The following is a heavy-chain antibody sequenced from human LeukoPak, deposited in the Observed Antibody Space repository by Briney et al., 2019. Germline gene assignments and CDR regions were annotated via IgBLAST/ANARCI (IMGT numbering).Heavy chain of an antibody. V-gene: IGHV1-8*01. CDR1: GYTFTSYD. CDR3: ARGWITFGGVYFY. J-gene: IGHJ4*02. Sequence: ASVTVSCKASGYTFTSYDINWVRQAPGRGIEWMGWMNPNSGNTGYAQKFQGRVTMTTNTSINTAYIELSRLRSEDTAVYYCARGWITFGGVYFYWGEGTLVTVSS. CDR2: MNPNSGNT. D-gene: IGHD3-16*01.